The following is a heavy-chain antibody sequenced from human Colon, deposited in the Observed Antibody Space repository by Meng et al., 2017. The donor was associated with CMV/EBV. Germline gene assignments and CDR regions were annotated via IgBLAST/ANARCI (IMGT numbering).Heavy chain of an antibody. CDR1: GDSFTGYY. J-gene: IGHJ4*02. V-gene: IGHV1-2*06. D-gene: IGHD5/OR15-5a*01. Sequence: QVQLVQSGFEVKRPGASVKVSCKSSGDSFTGYYLHWLRQAPGQRLEWLGRINTDDGDTKYAPKFRGRATMTSDTTITTAYMELDCLTSDDTATYYCARDRASLYYQFDSWGQGTLVTVSS. CDR2: INTDDGDT. CDR3: ARDRASLYYQFDS.